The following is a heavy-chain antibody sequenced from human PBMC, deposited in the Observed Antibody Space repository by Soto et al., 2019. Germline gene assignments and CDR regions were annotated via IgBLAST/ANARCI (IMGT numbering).Heavy chain of an antibody. CDR2: INAGNGNT. D-gene: IGHD2-2*01. CDR1: GYTFTSYA. CDR3: ARGWTPRTVVPAAHMRTTSYWYFEL. Sequence: ASVKVSCKASGYTFTSYAMHWVRQAPGQRLEWMGWINAGNGNTKYSQKFQGRVTITRDTSASTAYMELSSLRSEDTAVYYCARGWTPRTVVPAAHMRTTSYWYFELWGRGTLVTVSS. V-gene: IGHV1-3*01. J-gene: IGHJ2*01.